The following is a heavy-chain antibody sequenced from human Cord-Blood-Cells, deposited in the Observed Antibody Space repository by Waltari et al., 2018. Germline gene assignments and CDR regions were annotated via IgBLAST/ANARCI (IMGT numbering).Heavy chain of an antibody. J-gene: IGHJ3*02. Sequence: QVQLQQWGAGLLKPSETLSLTCAVYGGSFSGYYWSWIRQPPGKGLVWIGEINHSGSTNYNPSLKSRVTISVDTSKNQFSLKLSSVTAADTAVYYCARDGGGRAFDIWGQGTMVTDSS. V-gene: IGHV4-34*01. CDR2: INHSGST. CDR3: ARDGGGRAFDI. CDR1: GGSFSGYY. D-gene: IGHD1-26*01.